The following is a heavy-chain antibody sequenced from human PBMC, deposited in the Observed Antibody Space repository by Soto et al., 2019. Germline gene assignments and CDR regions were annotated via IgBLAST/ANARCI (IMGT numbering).Heavy chain of an antibody. CDR2: IYKSATT. Sequence: SEALSLTCSVSGDSISTVDYFWAWIRQPPGQALEYIGYIYKSATTYYNPSFESRVAISLDTSKSQFSLNVTSVTAADTAVYFCARGRYCLTGRCFPNWFDSWGQGTLVTVS. CDR1: GDSISTVDYF. CDR3: ARGRYCLTGRCFPNWFDS. D-gene: IGHD2-15*01. V-gene: IGHV4-30-4*01. J-gene: IGHJ5*01.